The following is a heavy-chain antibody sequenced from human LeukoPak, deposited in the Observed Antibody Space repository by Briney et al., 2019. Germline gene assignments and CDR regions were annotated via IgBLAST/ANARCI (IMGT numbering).Heavy chain of an antibody. CDR3: ARNYALRNYYYYYYMDV. V-gene: IGHV1-2*02. CDR1: GYTFTGYY. J-gene: IGHJ6*03. Sequence: ASVKVSCKASGYTFTGYYMHWVRQATGQGLEWMGWINPNSGGTNYAQKFQGRVTMTRDTSISTAYMELSRLRSDDTAVYYCARNYALRNYYYYYYMDVWGKGTTVTVSS. CDR2: INPNSGGT. D-gene: IGHD3-16*01.